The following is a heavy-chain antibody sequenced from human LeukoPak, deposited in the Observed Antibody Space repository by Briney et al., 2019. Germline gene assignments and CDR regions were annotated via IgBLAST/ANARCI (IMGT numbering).Heavy chain of an antibody. J-gene: IGHJ3*02. CDR2: IIPIFGTA. CDR1: GGTFSSYA. CDR3: ASRYSGSYSDAFDI. V-gene: IGHV1-69*13. Sequence: GASVKVSCKASGGTFSSYAISWVRQAPGQGLEWMGGIIPIFGTANYAQKFQGGVTITADESTSTAYMELSSLRSEDTAVYYCASRYSGSYSDAFDIWGQGTMVTVSS. D-gene: IGHD1-26*01.